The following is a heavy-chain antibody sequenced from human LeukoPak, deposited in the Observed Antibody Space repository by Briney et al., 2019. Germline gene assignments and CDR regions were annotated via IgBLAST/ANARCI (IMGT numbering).Heavy chain of an antibody. D-gene: IGHD2-2*01. V-gene: IGHV1-69*05. CDR3: ARSTSDIVVVPAVSRALSDYYYYMDV. CDR1: GGTFSSYA. J-gene: IGHJ6*03. Sequence: ASVKVSCKASGGTFSSYAISWVRQAPGQGLEWMGGIIPIFGTANYAQKFQGRVTITTDESTSTAYMELSSLGSEDTAVYYCARSTSDIVVVPAVSRALSDYYYYMDVWGKGTTVTVSS. CDR2: IIPIFGTA.